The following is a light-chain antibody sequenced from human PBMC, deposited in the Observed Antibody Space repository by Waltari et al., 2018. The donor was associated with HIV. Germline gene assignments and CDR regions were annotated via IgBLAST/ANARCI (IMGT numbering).Light chain of an antibody. CDR3: SSYTSSSTLWV. CDR2: DVS. Sequence: QSALTQPASVSGSPGQSITISCTGTSSDVGGYNYVSCYQQHPGKAPKLMIYDVSNLPSGVSNRFSGSKSGNTASLTISGLQAEDEADYYCSSYTSSSTLWVFGGGTKLTVL. CDR1: SSDVGGYNY. J-gene: IGLJ3*02. V-gene: IGLV2-14*03.